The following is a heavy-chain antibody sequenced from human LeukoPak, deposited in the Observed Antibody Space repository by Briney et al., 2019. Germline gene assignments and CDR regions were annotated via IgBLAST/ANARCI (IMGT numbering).Heavy chain of an antibody. J-gene: IGHJ4*02. V-gene: IGHV3-30-3*01. CDR1: GFTFSSYA. D-gene: IGHD4-23*01. CDR3: AKAGGSADYGGNSGNVY. Sequence: GGSLRLSCAASGFTFSSYALHWVRQAPGKGLEWVALISYDGSNKHYADSAKGRFTISKDNSKNTLYLQMNNLRAEDTAVYYCAKAGGSADYGGNSGNVYWGQGTLVIVSS. CDR2: ISYDGSNK.